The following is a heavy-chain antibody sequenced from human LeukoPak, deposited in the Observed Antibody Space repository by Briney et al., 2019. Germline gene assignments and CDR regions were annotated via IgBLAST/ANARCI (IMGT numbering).Heavy chain of an antibody. CDR2: ISGNSVFT. J-gene: IGHJ4*02. D-gene: IGHD5-24*01. CDR3: ARDLSWDGNVYFDD. CDR1: GFSFSDYF. Sequence: GGSLRLSCAASGFSFSDYFMIWIRQAPGKGLEWISYISGNSVFTNYADSVQGRFTISRDNAKNSLYLQMNSLSAEDTAVYYCARDLSWDGNVYFDDWGQGTLVTVSS. V-gene: IGHV3-11*05.